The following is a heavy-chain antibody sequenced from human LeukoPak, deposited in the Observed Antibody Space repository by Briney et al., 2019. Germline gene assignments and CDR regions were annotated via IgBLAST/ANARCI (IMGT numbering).Heavy chain of an antibody. CDR1: GYTFTSYG. Sequence: ASVKVSCKASGYTFTSYGISWVRQAPGQGLEWMGWISAYNGNTNYAQKLQGRVTMTTDTSTSTAYMELRSLRSDDTAVYYCARGGQGTYYDFWSGYYRSNAFDIWGQGTMVTVSS. D-gene: IGHD3-3*01. CDR2: ISAYNGNT. V-gene: IGHV1-18*01. J-gene: IGHJ3*02. CDR3: ARGGQGTYYDFWSGYYRSNAFDI.